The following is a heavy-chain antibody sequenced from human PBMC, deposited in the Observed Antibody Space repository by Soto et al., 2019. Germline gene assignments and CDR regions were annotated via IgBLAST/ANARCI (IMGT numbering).Heavy chain of an antibody. Sequence: QVQLVQSGAEVKKPGSSVKVSCKASGGTFSSYAISWVRQAPGQGLEWMGGIIPIFGTANYAQKFQGRVTITADESTSPAYMELSSLRSEDTAVYYCARDSRRGYSYGYSDAFDIWGQGTMVTVSS. CDR2: IIPIFGTA. CDR3: ARDSRRGYSYGYSDAFDI. D-gene: IGHD5-18*01. J-gene: IGHJ3*02. CDR1: GGTFSSYA. V-gene: IGHV1-69*12.